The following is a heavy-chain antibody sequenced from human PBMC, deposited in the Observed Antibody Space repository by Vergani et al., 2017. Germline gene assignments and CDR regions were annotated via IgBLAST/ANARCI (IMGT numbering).Heavy chain of an antibody. Sequence: EVQLVESGGGLVQPGGSLRLSCAASGFTFSSYEMNWVRQAPGKGLEWVSYISSSGSTIYYADSVKGRFTIARDNAKNSLYLQMNSLRAEDTAVYYCAKDLQYCSGGSCYSAFDYWGQGTLVTVSS. CDR2: ISSSGSTI. V-gene: IGHV3-48*03. CDR1: GFTFSSYE. D-gene: IGHD2-15*01. CDR3: AKDLQYCSGGSCYSAFDY. J-gene: IGHJ4*02.